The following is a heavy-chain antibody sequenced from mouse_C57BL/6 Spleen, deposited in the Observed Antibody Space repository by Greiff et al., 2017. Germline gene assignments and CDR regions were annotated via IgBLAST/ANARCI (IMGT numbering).Heavy chain of an antibody. CDR2: INPNDGGT. D-gene: IGHD1-1*01. V-gene: IGHV1-26*01. CDR3: ARSYSYGRSSWFAY. Sequence: VQLQQSGPELVKPGASVKISCKASGYTFTDYYMNWVKQSHGKSLEWIGDINPNDGGTSYNQKFKGKATLTVDKSSSTAYMELRSLTSEDSAVYYCARSYSYGRSSWFAYWGQGTLVTVSA. J-gene: IGHJ3*01. CDR1: GYTFTDYY.